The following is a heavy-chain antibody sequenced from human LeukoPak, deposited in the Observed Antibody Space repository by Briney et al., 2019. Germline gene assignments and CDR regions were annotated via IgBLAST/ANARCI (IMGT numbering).Heavy chain of an antibody. J-gene: IGHJ4*02. Sequence: PGGSLRLSCAASGFTFSKYSMNWFRQAPGKGLEWVSSISASTYYIYYADSVKGRFTVSRDNAKNSLYLQMNSLRAEDTAVYYCARDVYPVTSDYWGQGTLVTVSS. CDR1: GFTFSKYS. V-gene: IGHV3-21*01. CDR2: ISASTYYI. D-gene: IGHD4-17*01. CDR3: ARDVYPVTSDY.